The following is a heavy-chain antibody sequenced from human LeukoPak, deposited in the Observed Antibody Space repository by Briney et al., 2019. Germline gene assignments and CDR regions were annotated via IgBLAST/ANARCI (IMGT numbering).Heavy chain of an antibody. CDR2: ISSSSSYI. CDR1: GFTFSRYT. V-gene: IGHV3-21*01. CDR3: AKGQYYNILTGFYVRRGLDY. Sequence: GGSLRLSCAVSGFTFSRYTMNWVRQAPGKGLEWVSSISSSSSYIYYADSVKGRFTISRDNSKNTLYLRMNSLRDEDTAVYYCAKGQYYNILTGFYVRRGLDYWGQGTLVTVSS. D-gene: IGHD3-9*01. J-gene: IGHJ4*02.